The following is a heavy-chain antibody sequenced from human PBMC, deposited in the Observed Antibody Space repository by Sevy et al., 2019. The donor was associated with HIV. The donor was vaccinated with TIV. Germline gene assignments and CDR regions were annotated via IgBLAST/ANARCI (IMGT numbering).Heavy chain of an antibody. D-gene: IGHD2-8*01. CDR1: GYTFTSYG. CDR3: ARDQWGRVKSPDAFDI. V-gene: IGHV1-18*04. Sequence: ASVKVSCKASGYTFTSYGISWVRQAPGQGLEWMGWISAYNGNTNYAQKLQGRDTMTTDTSTSTAYMELRSLRSDDTAVYYCARDQWGRVKSPDAFDIWGQGTMVTVSS. CDR2: ISAYNGNT. J-gene: IGHJ3*02.